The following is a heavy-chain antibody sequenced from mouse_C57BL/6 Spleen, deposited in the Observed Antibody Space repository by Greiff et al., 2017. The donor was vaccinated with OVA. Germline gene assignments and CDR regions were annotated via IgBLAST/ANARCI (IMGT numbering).Heavy chain of an antibody. CDR1: GYTFTTYP. CDR2: FHPYNDDT. D-gene: IGHD2-5*01. CDR3: ARNSNFSYWYFDV. V-gene: IGHV1-47*01. J-gene: IGHJ1*03. Sequence: QVQLQESGAELVKPGASVKMSCKASGYTFTTYPIEWMKQNHGKSLEWIGNFHPYNDDTKYNEKFKGKATLTVEKSSSTVYLELSRLTSDDSAVYDGARNSNFSYWYFDVWGTGTTVTVSS.